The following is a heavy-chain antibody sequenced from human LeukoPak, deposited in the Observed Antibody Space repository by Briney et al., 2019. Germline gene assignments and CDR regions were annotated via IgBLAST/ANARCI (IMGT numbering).Heavy chain of an antibody. J-gene: IGHJ5*02. V-gene: IGHV1-18*01. CDR2: ISAYNGNT. CDR1: GYTFTSYG. CDR3: ARAPSEWLRGDWFDP. Sequence: ASVKVSCKASGYTFTSYGISWVRQAPGQGLEWMGWISAYNGNTNYAQKLQGRVTMTTDTSTSTAYMELWSLRSDDTAVYYCARAPSEWLRGDWFDPWGQGTLVTVSS. D-gene: IGHD5-12*01.